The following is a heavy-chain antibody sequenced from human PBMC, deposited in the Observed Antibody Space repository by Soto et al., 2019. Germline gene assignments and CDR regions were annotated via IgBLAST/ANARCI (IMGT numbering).Heavy chain of an antibody. CDR3: ASSGDDYYYYGMDV. CDR1: GDTFSSYA. V-gene: IGHV1-69*12. Sequence: QVQLVQSGAEVKKPGSSVKVSCKASGDTFSSYAISWVRQAPGQGLEWMGGIIPIFGTANYAQKFQGRVTITADESTSTVYMELSSRRSEDTAVYYCASSGDDYYYYGMDVWGQWTTVTVSS. D-gene: IGHD4-17*01. CDR2: IIPIFGTA. J-gene: IGHJ6*02.